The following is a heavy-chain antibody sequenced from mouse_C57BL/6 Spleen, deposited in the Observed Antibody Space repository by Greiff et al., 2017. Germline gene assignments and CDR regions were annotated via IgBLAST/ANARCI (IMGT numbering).Heavy chain of an antibody. D-gene: IGHD1-1*01. V-gene: IGHV5-4*01. CDR1: GFTFSSYA. CDR2: ISDGGSYT. J-gene: IGHJ2*01. CDR3: ARDPDYYGSSYYFDD. Sequence: DVQLVESGGGLVKPGGSLKLSCAASGFTFSSYAMSWVRQTPEKRLEWVATISDGGSYTYYPDNVKGRFTITRDNAKNNLYLQMSHLKSEDTAMYYCARDPDYYGSSYYFDDWGQGTTLTVSS.